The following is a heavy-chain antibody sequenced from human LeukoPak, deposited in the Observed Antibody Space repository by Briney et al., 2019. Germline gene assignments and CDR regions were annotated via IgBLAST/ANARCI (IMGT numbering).Heavy chain of an antibody. J-gene: IGHJ3*01. D-gene: IGHD3-3*02. CDR3: ARVQSDHFTSGAFDV. CDR1: GFTFSSYG. Sequence: GGSLRLSCAASGFTFSSYGMHWVRQAPGKGLEWVTAISYDGSNKYYADSVKGRFTLSRDNAKNPLYLQMNSRRAEDTAAYYCARVQSDHFTSGAFDVWGQGTMVTVSS. V-gene: IGHV3-30*04. CDR2: ISYDGSNK.